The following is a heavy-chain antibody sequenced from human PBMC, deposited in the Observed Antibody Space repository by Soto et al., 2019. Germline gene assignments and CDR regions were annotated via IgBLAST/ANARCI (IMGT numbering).Heavy chain of an antibody. J-gene: IGHJ3*02. CDR2: ISSSGSTI. D-gene: IGHD3-22*01. V-gene: IGHV3-11*01. CDR3: ARGRTYYYDSSGPGPFDI. CDR1: GFTFSDYY. Sequence: VGSLRLSCAASGFTFSDYYMSWIRQAPGKGLEWVSYISSSGSTIYYADSVKGRFTISRDNAKNSLYLQMNSLRAEDTAVYYCARGRTYYYDSSGPGPFDIWGRGTMVTVSS.